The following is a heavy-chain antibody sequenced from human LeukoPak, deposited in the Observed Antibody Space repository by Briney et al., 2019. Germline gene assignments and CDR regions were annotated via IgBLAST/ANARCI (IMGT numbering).Heavy chain of an antibody. CDR3: ARAKYYYDSSGYYYNY. V-gene: IGHV3-53*01. D-gene: IGHD3-22*01. CDR2: IYSGGST. Sequence: IYSGGSTYYADSVKGRFTISRDNSKNTLYLQMNSLRAEDTAVYYCARAKYYYDSSGYYYNYWGQGTLVTVSS. J-gene: IGHJ4*02.